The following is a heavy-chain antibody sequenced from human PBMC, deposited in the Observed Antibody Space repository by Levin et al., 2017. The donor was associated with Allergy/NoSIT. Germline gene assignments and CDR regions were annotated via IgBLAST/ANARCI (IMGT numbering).Heavy chain of an antibody. CDR1: GFTFSIYS. CDR3: ARDRRIAVAGTNWFDP. D-gene: IGHD6-19*01. CDR2: ISSSSDI. V-gene: IGHV3-48*02. Sequence: ETLSLTCAASGFTFSIYSMNWVRQAPGKGLEWVSYISSSSDIYYADSVKGRFTISRDNAKNSLYLHMNSLRDEDTAVYYCARDRRIAVAGTNWFDPWGQGTLVTVSS. J-gene: IGHJ5*02.